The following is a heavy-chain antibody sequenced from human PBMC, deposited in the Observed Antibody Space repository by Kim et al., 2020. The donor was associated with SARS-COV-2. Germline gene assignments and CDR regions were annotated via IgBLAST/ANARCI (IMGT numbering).Heavy chain of an antibody. CDR3: ARGGLNYYYYYGMDV. J-gene: IGHJ6*02. D-gene: IGHD2-21*02. Sequence: DSVKGRFTISRDNSKNTLYLQMNSLRAEDTAVYYCARGGLNYYYYYGMDVWGQGTTVTVSS. V-gene: IGHV3-30*07.